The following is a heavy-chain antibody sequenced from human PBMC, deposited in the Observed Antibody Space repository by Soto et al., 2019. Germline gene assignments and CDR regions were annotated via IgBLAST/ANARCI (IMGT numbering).Heavy chain of an antibody. CDR1: GFTFDDYA. CDR3: VRSKGGYSYGTPFDY. D-gene: IGHD5-18*01. V-gene: IGHV3-9*01. J-gene: IGHJ4*02. CDR2: ISWNSGNI. Sequence: EVQLEESGGALVQPGRSLRLSCAASGFTFDDYAMYWVRQVLGKGLEWVSSISWNSGNIGYADSVKGRFTTSRDNDENSLYLKMNSLRPEDTALYYCVRSKGGYSYGTPFDYWGQGTLVTVSS.